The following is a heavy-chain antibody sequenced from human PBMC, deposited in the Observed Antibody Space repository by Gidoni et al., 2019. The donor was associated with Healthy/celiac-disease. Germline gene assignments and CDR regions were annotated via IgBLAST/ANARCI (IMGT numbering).Heavy chain of an antibody. CDR2: SSSNEGST. CDR1: GFPFSIDA. J-gene: IGHJ3*02. D-gene: IGHD3-3*01. V-gene: IGHV3-64D*06. CDR3: VKDKIRARAFDI. Sequence: EAQRVESGGGLAQPGGSLRLSRSASGFPFSIDAMHWVRRAPGKGLEYVSGSSSNEGSTYYAGSVKGRFTIARDNSKNKLYLQMGRLRAEDTAVYYCVKDKIRARAFDIWGQGTMVTVSS.